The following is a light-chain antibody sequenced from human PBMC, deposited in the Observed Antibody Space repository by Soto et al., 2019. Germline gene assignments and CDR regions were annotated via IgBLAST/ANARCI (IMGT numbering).Light chain of an antibody. J-gene: IGKJ1*01. CDR3: QQYGTSPWT. CDR2: TAS. Sequence: EIVLTQSPGTLSLSPGERATLSCRASQSVSSNYLAWYQQKPGQAPRLLIYTASGRATGIPDRFSGSGSGTDFTLTISRGERGDGAVYYCQQYGTSPWTFGQGTKVEIK. CDR1: QSVSSNY. V-gene: IGKV3-20*01.